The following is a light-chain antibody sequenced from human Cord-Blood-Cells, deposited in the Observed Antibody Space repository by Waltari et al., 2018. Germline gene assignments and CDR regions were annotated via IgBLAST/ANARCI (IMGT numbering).Light chain of an antibody. CDR3: QQYVSSPFT. CDR2: GAS. J-gene: IGKJ3*01. Sequence: EIVLTQSPGTLSLSPGERATLSCRASQSVSSSYLAWYQQKPGQAPRLLIYGASSRATGIPDMFSGSGSGTDFTLTISRLEPEDFAVYYCQQYVSSPFTFGPGTKVDIK. CDR1: QSVSSSY. V-gene: IGKV3-20*01.